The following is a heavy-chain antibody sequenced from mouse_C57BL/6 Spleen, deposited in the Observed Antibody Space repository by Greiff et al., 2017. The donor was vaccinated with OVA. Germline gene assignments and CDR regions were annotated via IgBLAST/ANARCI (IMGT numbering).Heavy chain of an antibody. Sequence: EVKLQQSGPELVKPGASVTISCKASGYTFTDYYMNWVKHSHGKSLEWIGDINPNNGGTSYNQKFKGPATLTVDKYSSTDYMELRSLTSEDSAVYDCARSGHRDYFDYWGQGTTLTVSS. V-gene: IGHV1-26*01. J-gene: IGHJ2*01. CDR2: INPNNGGT. CDR3: ARSGHRDYFDY. D-gene: IGHD6-1*01. CDR1: GYTFTDYY.